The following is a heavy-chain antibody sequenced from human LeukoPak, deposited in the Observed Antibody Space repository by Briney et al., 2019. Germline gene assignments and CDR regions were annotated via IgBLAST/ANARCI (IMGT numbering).Heavy chain of an antibody. CDR3: AREPHSDYSDHTDAFDI. V-gene: IGHV3-74*01. D-gene: IGHD4-17*01. CDR2: ISGDESST. J-gene: IGHJ3*02. Sequence: PGGSLRLSCAASGFTFSSYWMHWVRQAPGKGLVWFSRISGDESSTSCAGSVEGRFTISRDNAKNTLYLQMNSLRAEDTAVYFCAREPHSDYSDHTDAFDIWGQGTMVTVSS. CDR1: GFTFSSYW.